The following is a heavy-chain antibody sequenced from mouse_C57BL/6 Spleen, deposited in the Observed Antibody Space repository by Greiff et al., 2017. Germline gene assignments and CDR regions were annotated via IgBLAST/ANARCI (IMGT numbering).Heavy chain of an antibody. J-gene: IGHJ3*01. CDR2: IWRGGST. D-gene: IGHD1-1*01. Sequence: VKLQESGPGLVQPSQSLSITCTVSGFSLTSYGVHWVRQSPGKGLEWLGVIWRGGSTDYKAAFKSRLSISKDNSTSQVFFIMNSLQADDTAIYYCASYGSSFSWFAYWGQGTLVTVSA. CDR3: ASYGSSFSWFAY. CDR1: GFSLTSYG. V-gene: IGHV2-2*01.